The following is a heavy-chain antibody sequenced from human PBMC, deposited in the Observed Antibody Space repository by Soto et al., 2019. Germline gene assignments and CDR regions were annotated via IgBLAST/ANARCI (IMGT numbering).Heavy chain of an antibody. CDR2: ISAYNGNT. CDR3: ARYSGYDFSVVDGYYYCGMDV. J-gene: IGHJ6*02. D-gene: IGHD5-12*01. Sequence: QVQLVQSGAEVKKPGASVKVSCKASGYTFTSYGISWVRQAPGQGLEWMGWISAYNGNTNYAQKLQGRVTMTTDTSTSTAYMELRSLRSDDTAVYYCARYSGYDFSVVDGYYYCGMDVWGQGTTVTVSS. V-gene: IGHV1-18*01. CDR1: GYTFTSYG.